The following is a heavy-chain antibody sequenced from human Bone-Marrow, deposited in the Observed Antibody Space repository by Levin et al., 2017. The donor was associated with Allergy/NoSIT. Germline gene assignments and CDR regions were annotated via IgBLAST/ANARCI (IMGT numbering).Heavy chain of an antibody. V-gene: IGHV3-23*01. D-gene: IGHD3-10*01. CDR2: VTGSGSNT. J-gene: IGHJ4*02. CDR3: TSMEGGHLWPFDY. Sequence: GESLKISCEASGFTFSTYAMSWVRQAPGKGLEWVSCVTGSGSNTYYADSVKGRFTISRDNSKNTLYLQMNSLRAEDTAVYYCTSMEGGHLWPFDYWGQGTLVTVSS. CDR1: GFTFSTYA.